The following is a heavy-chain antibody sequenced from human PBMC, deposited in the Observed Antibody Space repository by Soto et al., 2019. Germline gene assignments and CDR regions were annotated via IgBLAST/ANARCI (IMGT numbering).Heavy chain of an antibody. CDR1: GGSVSSGSYY. Sequence: SETLSLTCTVSGGSVSSGSYYWSWIRQPPGKGLEWIGYIYYSGSTNYNPSLESRVTISLDTSKNQFSLKLRSVTAADTAVYYCARGVGSGTYYNQYNWFDPWGQGTLVTVPS. D-gene: IGHD3-10*01. V-gene: IGHV4-61*01. CDR3: ARGVGSGTYYNQYNWFDP. CDR2: IYYSGST. J-gene: IGHJ5*02.